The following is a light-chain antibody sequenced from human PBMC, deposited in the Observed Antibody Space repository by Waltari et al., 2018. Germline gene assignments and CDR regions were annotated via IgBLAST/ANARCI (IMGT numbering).Light chain of an antibody. V-gene: IGLV1-40*01. Sequence: QSVLTQPPSVSGAPGQRVTISCTGSSSNIGAGYDVHWYQQLPGKAPKLLIYDTSYRPSGVPYGFSGSKSGTSASRAITGLQAEDEADYYCQSYDGSLSGSRVFGTGTEVTVL. J-gene: IGLJ1*01. CDR1: SSNIGAGYD. CDR3: QSYDGSLSGSRV. CDR2: DTS.